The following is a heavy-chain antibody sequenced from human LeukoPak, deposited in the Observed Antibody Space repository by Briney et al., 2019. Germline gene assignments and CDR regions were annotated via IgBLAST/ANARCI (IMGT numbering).Heavy chain of an antibody. CDR3: AAQGFGEGTGYYMDV. CDR1: GGSISNYY. CDR2: IYTSGST. V-gene: IGHV4-4*07. Sequence: SETLSLTCTVSGGSISNYYWSWIRQPAGKGLEWIGRIYTSGSTNYNPSLKSRVTISVDTSKNQFSLKLSSVTAADTAVYYCAAQGFGEGTGYYMDVWGKGTTVTVSS. D-gene: IGHD3-10*01. J-gene: IGHJ6*03.